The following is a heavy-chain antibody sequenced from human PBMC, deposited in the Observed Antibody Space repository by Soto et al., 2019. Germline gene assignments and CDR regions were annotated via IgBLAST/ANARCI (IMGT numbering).Heavy chain of an antibody. CDR1: GGSISSGDYY. CDR3: ARDSYDSSGSSGYSFDY. CDR2: IYYSGST. J-gene: IGHJ4*02. Sequence: QVQLQESGPGLVKPSQTLPLTCTVSGGSISSGDYYWNWIRQPPGKGLEWIGYIYYSGSTYYNPSLKSRVTISVDTSQNQFSLKLSSVTAADTAVYYCARDSYDSSGSSGYSFDYWGQGTLVTVSS. D-gene: IGHD3-22*01. V-gene: IGHV4-30-4*01.